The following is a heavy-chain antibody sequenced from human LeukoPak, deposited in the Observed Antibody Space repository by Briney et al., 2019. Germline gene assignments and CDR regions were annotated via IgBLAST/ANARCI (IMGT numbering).Heavy chain of an antibody. J-gene: IGHJ4*02. Sequence: QPGGSLRLSCAASGFTFSSYAMSWVRQAPGKGLEWFSAISGSGGSTYYADSVKGRFTISRDNSKNTLYLQMNSLRAEDTAVYYCAKGPGFFGVARDYWGQGTLVTVSS. CDR1: GFTFSSYA. CDR3: AKGPGFFGVARDY. D-gene: IGHD3-3*01. V-gene: IGHV3-23*01. CDR2: ISGSGGST.